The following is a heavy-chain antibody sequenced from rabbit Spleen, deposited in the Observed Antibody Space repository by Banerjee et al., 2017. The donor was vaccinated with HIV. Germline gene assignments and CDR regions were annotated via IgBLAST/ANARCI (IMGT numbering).Heavy chain of an antibody. V-gene: IGHV1S7*01. CDR3: ARDKELAIWGYEFDL. CDR2: IDPIFGST. Sequence: QLKESGGGLVQPGGSLKLSCKVSGFDVSGYYMSWVRQAPGKGLEWIGYIDPIFGSTYYAIWGNGRLTISSDNAQNTLYLQLKSLTAADTATYFCARDKELAIWGYEFDLWGQGTLVTVS. CDR1: GFDVSGYY. D-gene: IGHD3-1*01. J-gene: IGHJ6*01.